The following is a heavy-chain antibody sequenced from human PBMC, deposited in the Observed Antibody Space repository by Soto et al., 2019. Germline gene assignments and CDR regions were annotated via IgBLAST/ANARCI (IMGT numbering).Heavy chain of an antibody. CDR1: GFTFSNFA. CDR3: ARERGYNGHLDY. D-gene: IGHD3-3*01. CDR2: TSYDGSKT. Sequence: QVQLVESGGGVVQPGRSLRLSCAASGFTFSNFAMHWVRQAPGKGLEWVAGTSYDGSKTYYADSVRGRITISRDPTTNTLYLQMKSLRGEDTAVYYCARERGYNGHLDYWGQGTLVTVSS. V-gene: IGHV3-30-3*01. J-gene: IGHJ4*01.